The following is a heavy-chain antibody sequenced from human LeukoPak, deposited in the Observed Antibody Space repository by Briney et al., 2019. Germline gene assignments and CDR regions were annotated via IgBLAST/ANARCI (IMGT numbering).Heavy chain of an antibody. CDR2: ISYVGSNK. CDR3: CAKGVCDWSDTFDY. Sequence: GGSLRLSCAPSGFTFSNYGIHWVRQAPGKGLEWVAVISYVGSNKYYAESVKGRITISRDNSKNTLYLQMNSLRTEDTAVYYYCAKGVCDWSDTFDYWGQGTMVTVSS. D-gene: IGHD3-9*01. J-gene: IGHJ3*01. CDR1: GFTFSNYG. V-gene: IGHV3-30*03.